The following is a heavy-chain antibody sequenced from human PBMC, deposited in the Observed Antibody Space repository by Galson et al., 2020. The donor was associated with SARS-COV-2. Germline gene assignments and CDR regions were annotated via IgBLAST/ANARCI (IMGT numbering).Heavy chain of an antibody. V-gene: IGHV1-18*04. CDR3: ARDRKLTGYQLGGFCHYGMDV. Sequence: GESLKISCKASGYMFATYGISWVRQAPGQGLEWMGWINTYNGNTNYAQNLQGRVTLTTDTSTSTAYMELTSLRSDDTAVYYCARDRKLTGYQLGGFCHYGMDVWGQGTTVTVSS. J-gene: IGHJ6*02. CDR1: GYMFATYG. CDR2: INTYNGNT. D-gene: IGHD3-9*01.